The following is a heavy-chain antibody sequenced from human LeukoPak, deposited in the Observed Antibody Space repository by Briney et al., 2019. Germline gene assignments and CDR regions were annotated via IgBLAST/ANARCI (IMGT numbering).Heavy chain of an antibody. CDR1: GFTFSSYW. D-gene: IGHD3-22*01. CDR2: TKQDGSNK. Sequence: PGGSLRLSCAASGFTFSSYWMSWVRQAPGKGLEWVANTKQDGSNKYYADSVTGRFTISRDNSKNTLYLQMNSLRAEDTAVYYCAKLAVGYYDSSGFNWGQGTLVTVSS. J-gene: IGHJ4*02. CDR3: AKLAVGYYDSSGFN. V-gene: IGHV3-7*01.